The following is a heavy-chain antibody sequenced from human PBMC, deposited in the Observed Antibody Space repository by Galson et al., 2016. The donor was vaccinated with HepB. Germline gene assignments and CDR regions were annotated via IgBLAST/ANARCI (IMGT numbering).Heavy chain of an antibody. V-gene: IGHV3-23*01. D-gene: IGHD4-17*01. Sequence: SLRLSCAASGFTFSSYALTWVRQAPGKGLEWVSVISGSGGNTYYADSVKGRFTISRDNSKNTLYLQMNSLRAEDTAVYYCAKTDWDYDGANWFDPWGQGTLVTVSS. J-gene: IGHJ5*02. CDR2: ISGSGGNT. CDR1: GFTFSSYA. CDR3: AKTDWDYDGANWFDP.